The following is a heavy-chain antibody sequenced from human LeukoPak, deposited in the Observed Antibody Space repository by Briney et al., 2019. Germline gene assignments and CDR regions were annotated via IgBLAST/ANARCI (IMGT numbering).Heavy chain of an antibody. CDR2: ISSTSSTI. J-gene: IGHJ4*02. V-gene: IGHV3-48*02. CDR3: ARDLGTMVSY. D-gene: IGHD3-10*01. CDR1: GFTFSSYG. Sequence: PGGSLRLSCAASGFTFSSYGMYWVRQAPGKGLEWVSYISSTSSTIYYADSVKGRFTISRDNAKNSLYLLMNSLSDDDTAEYYCARDLGTMVSYWGQGTLVTVSS.